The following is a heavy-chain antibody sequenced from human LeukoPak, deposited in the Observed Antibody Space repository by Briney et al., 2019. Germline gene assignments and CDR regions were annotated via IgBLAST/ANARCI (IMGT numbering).Heavy chain of an antibody. V-gene: IGHV3-9*01. J-gene: IGHJ4*02. CDR2: ISWNSGSI. D-gene: IGHD3-10*01. Sequence: GRSLRLSCAASGFTFDDYAMHWVRQAPGKGLEWVSGISWNSGSIGYADSVKGRFTISRDNAKNSLYLQMNSLRAEDTAVYYCARGSWFGELLPFDYWGQGTLVTVSS. CDR1: GFTFDDYA. CDR3: ARGSWFGELLPFDY.